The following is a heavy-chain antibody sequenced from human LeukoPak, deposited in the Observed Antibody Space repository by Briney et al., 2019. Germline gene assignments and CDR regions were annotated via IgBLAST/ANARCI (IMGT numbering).Heavy chain of an antibody. CDR1: GGSISNTNW. J-gene: IGHJ4*02. V-gene: IGHV4-4*02. Sequence: KPSGTLSLTCGVSGGSISNTNWWTWVRQPPGEGLEWIGEVNLQGSTNYNPSLKSRVAISVDKSENHISLKLTSVTAADTAMYYCAREGGPYRPLDYSGQGTLVTVAS. CDR3: AREGGPYRPLDY. CDR2: VNLQGST.